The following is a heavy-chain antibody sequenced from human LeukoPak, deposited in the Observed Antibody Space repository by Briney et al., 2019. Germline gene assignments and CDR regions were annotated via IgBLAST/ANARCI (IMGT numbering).Heavy chain of an antibody. V-gene: IGHV3-30*18. CDR3: AKSFSTYYYDSSGYLGDAFDI. CDR1: GFTFSRYG. J-gene: IGHJ3*02. CDR2: ISYDGSNK. Sequence: GGSLRLSCAASGFTFSRYGMHWVRQAPGKGLEWVTAISYDGSNKYYADSVKGRFTISRDNSKNTLYLQMNSLRAEDTAVYYCAKSFSTYYYDSSGYLGDAFDIWGQGTMVTVSS. D-gene: IGHD3-22*01.